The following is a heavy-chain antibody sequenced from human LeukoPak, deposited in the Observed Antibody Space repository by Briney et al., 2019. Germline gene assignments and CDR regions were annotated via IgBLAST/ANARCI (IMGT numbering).Heavy chain of an antibody. J-gene: IGHJ5*02. CDR2: IYTSGST. CDR1: GDSISNYY. Sequence: SETLSLTCTVSGDSISNYYWSWIRQPPGKGLEWIGYIYTSGSTNYNPSLKSRVTMSVDTSKNQFSLKLSSVTAADTAVYYCARARGYSYLNWFDPWGQGTLVTVSS. V-gene: IGHV4-4*08. CDR3: ARARGYSYLNWFDP. D-gene: IGHD5-18*01.